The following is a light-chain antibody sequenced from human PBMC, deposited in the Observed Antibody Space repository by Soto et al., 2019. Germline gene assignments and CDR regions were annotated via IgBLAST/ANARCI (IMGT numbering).Light chain of an antibody. CDR3: QQSYSTPSIT. V-gene: IGKV1-39*01. Sequence: DIQMTQSPSSLSASVGDRGTITCRASQSISSYLNWYQQKPGKAPKLLIYAASSLQSGVPSRFSGSGSGTDLTLTISSLLPEDFASYYCQQSYSTPSITFGQGTRLEIK. J-gene: IGKJ5*01. CDR1: QSISSY. CDR2: AAS.